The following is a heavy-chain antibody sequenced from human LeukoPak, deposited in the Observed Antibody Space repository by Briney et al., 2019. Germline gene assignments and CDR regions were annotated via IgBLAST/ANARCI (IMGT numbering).Heavy chain of an antibody. CDR1: GFTFSSYG. D-gene: IGHD6-19*01. V-gene: IGHV3-30*18. CDR3: AKTKWLAVAGTLGAFDI. J-gene: IGHJ3*02. Sequence: GRSLRLSCAASGFTFSSYGMHWVRQAPGKGLEWVAVISYDGSNKYYADSVKVRFTISRDNSKNTLYLQMNSLRAEDTAVYYCAKTKWLAVAGTLGAFDIWGQGTMVTVSS. CDR2: ISYDGSNK.